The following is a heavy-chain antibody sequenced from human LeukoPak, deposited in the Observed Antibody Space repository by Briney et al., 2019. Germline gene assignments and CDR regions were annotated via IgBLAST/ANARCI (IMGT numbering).Heavy chain of an antibody. V-gene: IGHV3-53*01. J-gene: IGHJ4*02. D-gene: IGHD3-3*01. CDR2: IYSGGTT. CDR1: GFTVSSNY. CDR3: ARGFGVGRRAFDY. Sequence: GGSLRLSCAASGFTVSSNYMSWVRQAPGKGLEWVSVIYSGGTTYYADSVKGRFTISRDNSKNTVSLQMNSLRAEDTAVYYCARGFGVGRRAFDYWGQGTLVTVSS.